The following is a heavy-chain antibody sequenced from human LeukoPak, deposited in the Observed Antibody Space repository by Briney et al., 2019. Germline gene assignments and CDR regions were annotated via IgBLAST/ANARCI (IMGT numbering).Heavy chain of an antibody. CDR2: ISSSSSSI. D-gene: IGHD3-22*01. Sequence: GGSLRLSCAASGFSFSGHSMNWVRRAPGKGLEWGSSISSSSSSIYYADSVKGRFTMSRDNTKNSLSLQMNSLRAEDTAVHYCARDVSYDSSGSPFDYWGQGTLVTVSS. J-gene: IGHJ4*02. CDR1: GFSFSGHS. V-gene: IGHV3-21*01. CDR3: ARDVSYDSSGSPFDY.